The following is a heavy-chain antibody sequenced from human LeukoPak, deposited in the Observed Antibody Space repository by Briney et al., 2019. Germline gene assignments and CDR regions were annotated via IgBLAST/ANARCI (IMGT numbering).Heavy chain of an antibody. CDR2: IYYTGST. V-gene: IGHV4-59*01. CDR3: SRGRNTLSP. Sequence: PSETLSPTCSVSAGSITTNFWTWIRQPPGKGLEWSGYIYYTGSTNYDPSLKSRVTMSVDSSKDQISLKLTSVTAAGTAVYYCSRGRNTLSPWGQGSLVTVSS. J-gene: IGHJ5*02. CDR1: AGSITTNF.